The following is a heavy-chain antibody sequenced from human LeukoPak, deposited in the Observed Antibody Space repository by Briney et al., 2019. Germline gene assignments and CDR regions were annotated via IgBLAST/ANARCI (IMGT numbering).Heavy chain of an antibody. V-gene: IGHV1-69*05. CDR3: AGELRGGYFDY. D-gene: IGHD4-17*01. CDR1: GGTISSYA. Sequence: ASVKVSCRASGGTISSYAISWVRQAPRQGLEWMGGIIPIFGTANYAQKFQGRVTITTDESTSTAYMELSSLRSEDTAVYYCAGELRGGYFDYWGQGTLVTVSS. CDR2: IIPIFGTA. J-gene: IGHJ4*02.